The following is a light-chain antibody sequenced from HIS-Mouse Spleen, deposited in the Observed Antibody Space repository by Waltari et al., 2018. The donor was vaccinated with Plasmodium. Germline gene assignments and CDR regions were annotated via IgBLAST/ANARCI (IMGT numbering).Light chain of an antibody. CDR2: QDS. J-gene: IGLJ2*01. CDR1: KLGDTY. Sequence: SYELTQPPSVSVSPGQTASITCSGDKLGDTYACWYQQKPGQSPVLVIYQDSKRTSGIPERFSGSNSGNTATLTISGTQAMDEADYYCQAWDSSTVVFGGGTKLTVL. CDR3: QAWDSSTVV. V-gene: IGLV3-1*01.